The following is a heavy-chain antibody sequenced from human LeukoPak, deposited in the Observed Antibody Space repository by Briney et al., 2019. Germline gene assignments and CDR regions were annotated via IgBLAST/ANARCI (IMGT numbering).Heavy chain of an antibody. CDR3: AKNGDRGAYCSGGTCYPYYYYYMDV. Sequence: GGSLRLSCAASGFTFSSYSMNWVRQAPGKGLEWVSSISSSSSYIYYADSVKGRFTICRDNAKNSLYLQMNSLRAEDTAIYYCAKNGDRGAYCSGGTCYPYYYYYMDVWGKGTTVTISS. CDR2: ISSSSSYI. CDR1: GFTFSSYS. J-gene: IGHJ6*03. D-gene: IGHD2-15*01. V-gene: IGHV3-21*04.